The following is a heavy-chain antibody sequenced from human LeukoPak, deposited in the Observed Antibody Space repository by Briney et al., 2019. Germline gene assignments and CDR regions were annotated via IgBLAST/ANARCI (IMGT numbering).Heavy chain of an antibody. J-gene: IGHJ6*02. V-gene: IGHV4-30-4*01. CDR3: ARQRGDTAMVTPYYYYGMDV. CDR1: GGSISSGDYY. D-gene: IGHD5-18*01. CDR2: IYYSGST. Sequence: PSESLSLTCTVSGGSISSGDYYWGWIRQPPGKGLEWICYIYYSGSTYYNPSLKSRVTISVDTTKNQFSLKLSSVTAADTAVYYCARQRGDTAMVTPYYYYGMDVWGQGTTVTVSS.